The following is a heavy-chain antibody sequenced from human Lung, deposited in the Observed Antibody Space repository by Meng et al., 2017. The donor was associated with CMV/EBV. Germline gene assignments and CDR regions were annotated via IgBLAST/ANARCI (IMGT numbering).Heavy chain of an antibody. CDR1: FSDYY. V-gene: IGHV3-11*04. D-gene: IGHD3-22*01. CDR3: ARDRGEYGYYDSSGYYAY. Sequence: FSDYYMSWIRPAPGKGLEWVSYISSSGSTIYYADSVKGRFTISRDNAKNSLYLQMNSLRAEDTAVYYCARDRGEYGYYDSSGYYAYWGQGTLVTVSS. CDR2: ISSSGSTI. J-gene: IGHJ4*02.